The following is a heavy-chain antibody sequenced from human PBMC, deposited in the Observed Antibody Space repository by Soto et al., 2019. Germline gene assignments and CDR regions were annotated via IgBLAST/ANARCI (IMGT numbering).Heavy chain of an antibody. CDR3: AKEIRRRYSYGPADY. CDR2: ISGSGGST. V-gene: IGHV3-23*01. D-gene: IGHD5-18*01. Sequence: HPGGSVRLSCAASGVTFSSYAMSWFRQAPGKGLEWVSAISGSGGSTYYADSVKGRFTISRDNSKNTLYLQMNSLRAEDTAGYYCAKEIRRRYSYGPADYWGQGSLVTVSS. CDR1: GVTFSSYA. J-gene: IGHJ4*02.